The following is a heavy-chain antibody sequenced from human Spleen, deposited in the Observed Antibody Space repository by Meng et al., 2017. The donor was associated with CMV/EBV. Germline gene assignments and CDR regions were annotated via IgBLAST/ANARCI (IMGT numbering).Heavy chain of an antibody. CDR2: IRTKAFGGTT. J-gene: IGHJ6*02. D-gene: IGHD2-2*01. V-gene: IGHV3-49*04. CDR1: GFSFGDYA. CDR3: SRVPCSSTSCSYYYGMDV. Sequence: GESLKISCKGTGFSFGDYAVSWVRQAPGKGLAWVGFIRTKAFGGTTGYPASVKGRLSISRDDSKSIAYLQMNSLKTEDTGVYYCSRVPCSSTSCSYYYGMDVWGQGTTVTVSS.